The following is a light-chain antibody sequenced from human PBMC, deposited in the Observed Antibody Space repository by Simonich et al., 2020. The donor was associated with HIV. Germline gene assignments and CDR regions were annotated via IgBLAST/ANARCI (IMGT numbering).Light chain of an antibody. J-gene: IGKJ1*01. CDR2: GAS. CDR1: QSISTF. Sequence: DIQMTQSPSTLSAPVGDRVTITCRASQSISTFLNWYQQKPGKAPKVLIYGASSLQSGVPSRFSCSGSGTDFTLTISSLQPEDFATYYCLQDYNYPRTFGQGTKVEIK. V-gene: IGKV1-39*01. CDR3: LQDYNYPRT.